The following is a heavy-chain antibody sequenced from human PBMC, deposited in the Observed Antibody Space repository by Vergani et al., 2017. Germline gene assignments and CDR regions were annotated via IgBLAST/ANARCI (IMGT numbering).Heavy chain of an antibody. Sequence: EVQLLESGGGLVQPGGSLRISCAASGFTFSSYAMSWVRQAPGKGLEWVSAISGSGGSTYYADSVKGRFTISRDNSKNTLYLQMNSLRAEDTAVYYCAKYDYSGYDSSDYWGKGTLVTVSS. CDR2: ISGSGGST. CDR1: GFTFSSYA. CDR3: AKYDYSGYDSSDY. V-gene: IGHV3-23*01. D-gene: IGHD5-12*01. J-gene: IGHJ4*02.